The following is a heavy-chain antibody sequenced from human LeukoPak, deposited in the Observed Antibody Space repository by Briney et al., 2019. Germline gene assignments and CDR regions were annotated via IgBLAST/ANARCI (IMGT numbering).Heavy chain of an antibody. CDR3: AREYSGNYYFDY. CDR2: IYYSGST. V-gene: IGHV4-59*01. CDR1: GGSITSYY. J-gene: IGHJ4*02. Sequence: KTSETLSLTCTVSGGSITSYYWTWIRQPPGKGLEWIGYIYYSGSTNYNPSLKSRVTISVDTSKNQFSLKLTSVTAADTAAYYCAREYSGNYYFDYWGQGTLVTVSS. D-gene: IGHD1-26*01.